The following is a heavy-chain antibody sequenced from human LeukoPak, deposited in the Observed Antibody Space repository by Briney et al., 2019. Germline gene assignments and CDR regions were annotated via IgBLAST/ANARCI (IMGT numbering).Heavy chain of an antibody. CDR1: GGTFSSYA. D-gene: IGHD2-15*01. CDR2: IIPIFGTA. V-gene: IGHV1-69*06. Sequence: ASVKVSCKASGGTFSSYAISWVRQAPGQGLEWMGGIIPIFGTANYAQKFQGRVTITADKSTSTAYMELGSLRSEDTAVYYCARDRGTVVAATNYYYYYMDVWGKGTTVTVSS. J-gene: IGHJ6*03. CDR3: ARDRGTVVAATNYYYYYMDV.